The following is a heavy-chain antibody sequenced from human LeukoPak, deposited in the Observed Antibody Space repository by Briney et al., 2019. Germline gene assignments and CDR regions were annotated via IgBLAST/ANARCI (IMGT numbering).Heavy chain of an antibody. J-gene: IGHJ6*02. D-gene: IGHD3-3*01. CDR3: ARGDGGYYYGMDV. CDR1: GFTFSSYE. V-gene: IGHV3-48*03. Sequence: GGSLRLSCAASGFTFSSYEMNWVREAPGKGLEWVSYISASGGTIKYADSVKGRFTISRDNAKNSLYLHLNSLRVEDTAFYYRARGDGGYYYGMDVWGQGTTVTVSS. CDR2: ISASGGTI.